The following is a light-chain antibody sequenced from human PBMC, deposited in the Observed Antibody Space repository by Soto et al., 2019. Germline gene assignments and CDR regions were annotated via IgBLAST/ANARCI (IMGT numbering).Light chain of an antibody. Sequence: EVVLTQSPGTVSLSPGEGATLSCRASQSITSGRLTWYQQKPGQPPRLLMYSSSTRATGIPGRFSGSGSGTDFTLTISRLEPEDFAVYYCQHYDTSSLTFGGGTKIDI. CDR3: QHYDTSSLT. CDR1: QSITSGR. CDR2: SSS. J-gene: IGKJ4*01. V-gene: IGKV3-20*01.